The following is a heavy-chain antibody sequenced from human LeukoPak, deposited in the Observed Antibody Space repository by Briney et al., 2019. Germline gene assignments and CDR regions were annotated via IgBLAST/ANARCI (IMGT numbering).Heavy chain of an antibody. CDR1: GYTFTSYY. J-gene: IGHJ4*02. CDR3: ARAQYSSGWYSRDTSTGGGYDY. CDR2: INPSGGST. Sequence: GASVKVSCKASGYTFTSYYMHWVRQAPGQGLEWMGIINPSGGSTSYAQKFQGRVTMTRDTSTSTVYMELSSLRSEDTAVYYCARAQYSSGWYSRDTSTGGGYDYWGQGTLVTVSS. V-gene: IGHV1-46*01. D-gene: IGHD6-19*01.